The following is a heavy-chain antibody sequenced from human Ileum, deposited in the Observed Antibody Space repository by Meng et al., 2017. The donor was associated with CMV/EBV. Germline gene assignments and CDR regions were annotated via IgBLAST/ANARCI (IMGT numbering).Heavy chain of an antibody. CDR2: IYPGDSQT. J-gene: IGHJ5*02. CDR1: GYAFPGWW. V-gene: IGHV5-51*01. CDR3: ARFAGPSFQSNRFDP. Sequence: SGYAFPGWWIGWVRQMPGKGLEWMGIIYPGDSQTIYSPSFQGQVTFSADKSVTTAYLQWTSLKASDTAIYYCARFAGPSFQSNRFDPWGQGTLVTVSS.